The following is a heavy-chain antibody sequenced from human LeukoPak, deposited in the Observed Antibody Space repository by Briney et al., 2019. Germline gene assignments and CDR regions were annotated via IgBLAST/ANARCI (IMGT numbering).Heavy chain of an antibody. CDR3: ARGRSEGYYASGSYRGYYYYYYYMDV. Sequence: SETLSLTCAVYGGSFSGYNWSWIRQPPGKGLEWIGEINHSGSTNYNPSLKSRVTISVDTSKNQFSLKLSSVTAADTAVYYCARGRSEGYYASGSYRGYYYYYYYMDVWGKGTTVTVSS. CDR2: INHSGST. CDR1: GGSFSGYN. D-gene: IGHD3-10*01. J-gene: IGHJ6*03. V-gene: IGHV4-34*01.